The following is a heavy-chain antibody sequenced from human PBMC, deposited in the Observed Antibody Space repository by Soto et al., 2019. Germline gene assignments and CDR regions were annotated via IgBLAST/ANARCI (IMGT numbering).Heavy chain of an antibody. V-gene: IGHV3-30-3*01. J-gene: IGHJ4*02. CDR2: ISYDGNNK. CDR1: GFTFSSYA. Sequence: QVQLVESGGGVVQPGRSLRLSCAASGFTFSSYAMHWVRQAPGKGLEWVAVISYDGNNKYYADSVKGRFTISRDNSKNTLYLQMNSLRAEDTAVYYCAREEQGLGHTDFDYWGRGTLVTVSS. CDR3: AREEQGLGHTDFDY. D-gene: IGHD1-26*01.